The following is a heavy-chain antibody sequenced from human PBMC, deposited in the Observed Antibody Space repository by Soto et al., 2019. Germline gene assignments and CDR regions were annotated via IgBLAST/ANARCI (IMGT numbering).Heavy chain of an antibody. D-gene: IGHD6-6*01. Sequence: PGGSLRLSCAASGFTFSSYWMHWVRQAPGKGLVWVSRINSDGSSTSYADSVKGRFTIPRDNAKNTLYLQMNSLRAEDTAVYYCAKSHQAARPYYYYYYMDVWGKGTTVTVSS. CDR2: INSDGSST. CDR1: GFTFSSYW. J-gene: IGHJ6*03. CDR3: AKSHQAARPYYYYYYMDV. V-gene: IGHV3-74*01.